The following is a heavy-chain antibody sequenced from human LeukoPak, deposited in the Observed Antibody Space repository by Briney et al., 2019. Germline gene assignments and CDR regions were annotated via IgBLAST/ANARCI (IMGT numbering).Heavy chain of an antibody. CDR2: INPSGGSA. J-gene: IGHJ5*02. CDR3: ARDLSWGSSNLEDLNSWLDP. D-gene: IGHD3-16*01. CDR1: GYTFTSYY. Sequence: ASVKVSCKASGYTFTSYYMHWVRQAPGQGLEWMGIINPSGGSASYAQKFQGRVTMTRDTSTSTVYMELSSLRSDDTAVYYCARDLSWGSSNLEDLNSWLDPWGQGTLVTVSS. V-gene: IGHV1-46*01.